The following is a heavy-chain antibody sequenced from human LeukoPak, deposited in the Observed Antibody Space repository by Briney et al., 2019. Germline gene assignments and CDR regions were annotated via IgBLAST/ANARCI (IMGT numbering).Heavy chain of an antibody. CDR1: GFTFGDYA. D-gene: IGHD2-21*02. V-gene: IGHV3-49*04. J-gene: IGHJ4*02. CDR2: IRSKPYGETT. Sequence: GGSLRFSCTASGFTFGDYAMSWVRQAPGKGLEWVGFIRSKPYGETTEYAASVKGRFTISRDDSSIAYLQMNSLKTEDTAVYYCTRVPPQYCGGDCWGDYWGQGTLVTVSS. CDR3: TRVPPQYCGGDCWGDY.